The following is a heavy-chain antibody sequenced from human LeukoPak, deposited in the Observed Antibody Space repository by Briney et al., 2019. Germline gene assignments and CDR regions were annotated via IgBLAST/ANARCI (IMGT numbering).Heavy chain of an antibody. CDR2: IRVSDDT. J-gene: IGHJ4*02. Sequence: GGSLRLSCAASGFTFSNYAMNWVRQAPGKGLEWVSGIRVSDDTYYADSVKGRLTISRDNSENTLYLQMSGLRAEDTAVYYSAKGTGDMGYYFDYWGQGTLATVSS. D-gene: IGHD7-27*01. V-gene: IGHV3-23*01. CDR1: GFTFSNYA. CDR3: AKGTGDMGYYFDY.